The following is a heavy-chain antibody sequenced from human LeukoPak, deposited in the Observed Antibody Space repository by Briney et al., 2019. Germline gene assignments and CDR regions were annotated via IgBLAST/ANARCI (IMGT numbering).Heavy chain of an antibody. D-gene: IGHD6-19*01. CDR2: INHSGST. J-gene: IGHJ6*02. CDR3: ARDSPVAGTPYYYYGMDV. CDR1: GGSFSGYY. Sequence: SETLSLTCAVYGGSFSGYYWSWIRQPPGKGLEWIGEINHSGSTNYNPSLKSRVTISVDTSKNQFSLKLSSVTAADTAVYYCARDSPVAGTPYYYYGMDVWGQGTTVTVSS. V-gene: IGHV4-34*01.